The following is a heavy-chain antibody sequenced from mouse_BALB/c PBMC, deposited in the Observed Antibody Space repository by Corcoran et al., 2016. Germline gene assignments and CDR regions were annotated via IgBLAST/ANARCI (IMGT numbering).Heavy chain of an antibody. D-gene: IGHD1-1*01. V-gene: IGHV14-3*02. CDR2: IDPANGNT. Sequence: EVQLQQSGAELVKPGASVKLSCTASGFNIKDTYMHWVKQRPEQGLEWIGRIDPANGNTKYDPKFQGKATITADTSSNTAYLQLSSLTSEDTAFYYCARRDYGSSSSWFAYWGQGTLVTVSA. J-gene: IGHJ3*01. CDR1: GFNIKDTY. CDR3: ARRDYGSSSSWFAY.